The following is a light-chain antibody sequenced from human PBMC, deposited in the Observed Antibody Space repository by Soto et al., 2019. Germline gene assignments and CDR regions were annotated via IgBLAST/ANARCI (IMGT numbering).Light chain of an antibody. V-gene: IGKV1-39*01. CDR2: AAS. CDR1: QSISNY. J-gene: IGKJ1*01. CDR3: QQYNNWPV. Sequence: DIQMTQSPSSLSASVGDRVIITCRASQSISNYLNWYQQKPGKAPKLLIYAASSLQSGVPSRFSGSGSGTEFTLTISSLQSEDFAVYYCQQYNNWPVFGQGTKVDIK.